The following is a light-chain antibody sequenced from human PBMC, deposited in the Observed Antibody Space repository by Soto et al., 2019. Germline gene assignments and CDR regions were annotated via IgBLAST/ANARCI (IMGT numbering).Light chain of an antibody. CDR3: QQYNSYPYT. CDR2: DAS. CDR1: QSISTW. V-gene: IGKV1-5*01. J-gene: IGKJ2*01. Sequence: DIQMTQSPSTVSASVGDAVTITCRASQSISTWLAWYQQKPGKAPNLLIYDASTLESGGPSGFSGSGSGTEFTLTISSPQPDDSATYYCQQYNSYPYTFGQGTKLEIK.